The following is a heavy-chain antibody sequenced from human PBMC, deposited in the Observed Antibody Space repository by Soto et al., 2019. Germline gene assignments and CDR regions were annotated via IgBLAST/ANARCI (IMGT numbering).Heavy chain of an antibody. CDR1: GGSLRSNIYY. J-gene: IGHJ4*02. CDR3: ARQHYYDSSGYYTWN. D-gene: IGHD3-22*01. CDR2: VHYSGST. V-gene: IGHV4-39*01. Sequence: SETLSLTCSVSGGSLRSNIYYWGCIRQPPGKGLEWIATVHYSGSTYYTPSLQNRVTISADTSNNQFSLRLNSVTAADTAVYYCARQHYYDSSGYYTWNWGQGTLVT.